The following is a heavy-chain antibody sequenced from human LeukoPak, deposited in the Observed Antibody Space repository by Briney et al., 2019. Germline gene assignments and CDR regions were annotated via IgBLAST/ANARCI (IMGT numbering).Heavy chain of an antibody. Sequence: GGSLRLSCAASGFTFSSYGMHWVRQAPGKGLEWVSAISGSGGNTYYADSVKGRFTISRDNSKNTLYLQVNSLRAEDTAIYYCAKDYLLGYCSTTNCYAFDLWGQGTMVTVSS. D-gene: IGHD2-2*01. J-gene: IGHJ3*01. CDR3: AKDYLLGYCSTTNCYAFDL. CDR2: ISGSGGNT. V-gene: IGHV3-23*01. CDR1: GFTFSSYG.